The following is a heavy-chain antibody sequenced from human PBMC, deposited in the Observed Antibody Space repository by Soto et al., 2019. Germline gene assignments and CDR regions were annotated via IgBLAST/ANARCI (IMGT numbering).Heavy chain of an antibody. J-gene: IGHJ6*02. CDR1: GFCFGDYA. D-gene: IGHD2-8*02. CDR3: AKSTGGTANGLDL. V-gene: IGHV3-9*01. Sequence: EVQLVESGGDLVQPGRSLRLSCAASGFCFGDYAMHWVRQAPGKGLEWVSGISWKSASIGYADSVKGRFTISRDNAKNSLYLQMNNLRAEDTALYYCAKSTGGTANGLDLWGQGTAVTVSS. CDR2: ISWKSASI.